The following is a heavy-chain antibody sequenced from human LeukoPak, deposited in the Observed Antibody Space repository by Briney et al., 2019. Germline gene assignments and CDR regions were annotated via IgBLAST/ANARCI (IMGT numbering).Heavy chain of an antibody. V-gene: IGHV3-23*01. D-gene: IGHD3-22*01. J-gene: IGHJ5*02. Sequence: PGGSLRLSCAASGFTFSSYGMTWVRQAPGMGLEWVSALTYSGGSTYYADSVKGRFTISRDNSKNTLYLQMNSLRAEDTAVYYCAKEDSDSRTWGQGTLVTVSS. CDR2: LTYSGGST. CDR3: AKEDSDSRT. CDR1: GFTFSSYG.